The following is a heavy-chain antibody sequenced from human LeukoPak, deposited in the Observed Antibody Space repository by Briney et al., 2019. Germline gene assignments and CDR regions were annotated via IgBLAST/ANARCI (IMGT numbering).Heavy chain of an antibody. V-gene: IGHV4-34*01. D-gene: IGHD3-10*01. CDR2: INHSGST. J-gene: IGHJ6*03. Sequence: SETLSLTCTVYGGSFSGYYCSWIRQPPGKGLEWIGEINHSGSTNYNPSLKSRVTISVDTSKNQFSLKLSSVTAADTAVYYCARGVRVRGVIICRYYYYYYMDVWGKGTTVSVSS. CDR3: ARGVRVRGVIICRYYYYYYMDV. CDR1: GGSFSGYY.